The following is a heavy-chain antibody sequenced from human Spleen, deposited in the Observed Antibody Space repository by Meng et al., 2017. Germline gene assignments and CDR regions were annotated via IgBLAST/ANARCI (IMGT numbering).Heavy chain of an antibody. CDR2: IYHRGNT. J-gene: IGHJ1*01. CDR1: GGSISTSNW. V-gene: IGHV4-4*02. D-gene: IGHD3-10*01. Sequence: QVQLQESGPGLVKPAGTLSLTCAVCGGSISTSNWWSWVRQPPGKGLEWIGEIYHRGNTNYNQSLKSRVTISVDKSKNQISLRLSSVTAADTAVYYCARSRVRGVILSPLEFFQDWGQGTLVTVSS. CDR3: ARSRVRGVILSPLEFFQD.